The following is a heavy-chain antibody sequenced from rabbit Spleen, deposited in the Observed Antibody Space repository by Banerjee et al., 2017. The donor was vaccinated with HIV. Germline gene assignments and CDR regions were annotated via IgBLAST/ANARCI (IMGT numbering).Heavy chain of an antibody. CDR2: IAGGSSGTT. V-gene: IGHV1S45*01. CDR3: AREYNGVSSYDAFNL. D-gene: IGHD8-1*01. J-gene: IGHJ4*01. CDR1: GFSFSSSYW. Sequence: QEQLVESGGGLVQPEGSLTLTCTASGFSFSSSYWIYWVRQAPGKGLEWLACIAGGSSGTTYYATWAKGRFTISKTSSTTVTLQMTSLTAADTATYFCAREYNGVSSYDAFNLWGPGTLVTVS.